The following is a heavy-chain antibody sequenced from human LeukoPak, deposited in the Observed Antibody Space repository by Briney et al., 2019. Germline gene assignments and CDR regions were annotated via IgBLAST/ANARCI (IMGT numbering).Heavy chain of an antibody. CDR2: ISSSSSYI. Sequence: GGSLRLSCAASGFTFSSYSMNWVRQAPGKGLEWVSSISSSSSYIYYADSVKGRFTISRDNAKNSLYLQMNSLRAEDTAVYYCASSALGYCSSTSCTNYFDYWGQGTLVTVSS. CDR1: GFTFSSYS. V-gene: IGHV3-21*01. J-gene: IGHJ4*02. D-gene: IGHD2-2*01. CDR3: ASSALGYCSSTSCTNYFDY.